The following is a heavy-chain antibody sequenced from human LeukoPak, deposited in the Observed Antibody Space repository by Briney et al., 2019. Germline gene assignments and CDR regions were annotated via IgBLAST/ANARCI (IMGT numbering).Heavy chain of an antibody. V-gene: IGHV4-4*02. CDR2: IYHSGST. CDR1: GGSISSSNW. CDR3: ARVVGARGTYFDY. Sequence: SGTLSLTCAVSGGSISSSNWWSWVRQPPGKGLEWIGEIYHSGSTNYNPSLKSRVTISVDKSKNQFSLKLSSVTAADTAVYYCARVVGARGTYFDYWGQGTLVTVSS. D-gene: IGHD1-26*01. J-gene: IGHJ4*02.